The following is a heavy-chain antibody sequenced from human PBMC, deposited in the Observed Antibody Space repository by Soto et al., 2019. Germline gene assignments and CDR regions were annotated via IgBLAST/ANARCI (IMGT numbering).Heavy chain of an antibody. CDR2: ISGSGGST. V-gene: IGHV3-23*01. CDR3: AKDRPRYSSSSGDPSYGMDV. D-gene: IGHD6-6*01. CDR1: GFTFSSYA. J-gene: IGHJ6*02. Sequence: PGGSLRLSCAASGFTFSSYAMSWVRQAPGKGLEWVSAISGSGGSTYYADSVKGRFTISRDNSKNTLYLQMNSLRAEDTAVYYCAKDRPRYSSSSGDPSYGMDVWGQGTTVTVSS.